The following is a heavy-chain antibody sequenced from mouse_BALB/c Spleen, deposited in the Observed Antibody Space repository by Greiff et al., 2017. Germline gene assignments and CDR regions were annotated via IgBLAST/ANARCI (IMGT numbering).Heavy chain of an antibody. V-gene: IGHV5-6-5*01. D-gene: IGHD1-1*01. CDR1: GFTFSSYA. CDR2: ISSGGST. Sequence: EVQRVESGGGLVKPGGSLKLSCAASGFTFSSYAMSWVRQTPEKRLEWVASISSGGSTYYPDSVKGRFTISRDNARNILYLQMSSLRSEDTAMYYCAITTVVDDAMDYWGQGTSVTVSS. J-gene: IGHJ4*01. CDR3: AITTVVDDAMDY.